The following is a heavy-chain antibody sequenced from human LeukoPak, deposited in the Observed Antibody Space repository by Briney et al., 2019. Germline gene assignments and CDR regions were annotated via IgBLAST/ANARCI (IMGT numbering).Heavy chain of an antibody. Sequence: PSETLSPTCTVSGGSISSYYWSWIRQPAGKGLEWIGRIYTSGSTNYNPSLKSRVTMSVDTSKNQFSLKLSSVTAADTAVYYCARAIGYCSSTSCRYNWFDPWGQGTLVTVSS. J-gene: IGHJ5*02. CDR3: ARAIGYCSSTSCRYNWFDP. D-gene: IGHD2-2*01. V-gene: IGHV4-4*07. CDR2: IYTSGST. CDR1: GGSISSYY.